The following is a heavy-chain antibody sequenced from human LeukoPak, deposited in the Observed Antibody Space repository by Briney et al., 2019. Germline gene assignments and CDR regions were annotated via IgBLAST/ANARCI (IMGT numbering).Heavy chain of an antibody. V-gene: IGHV3-73*01. CDR1: GFTFSGSA. Sequence: GGSLKLSCAASGFTFSGSAMHWVRQASGRGLEWVGRIRTKTNNYATAYAASVNGRFTVSRDDSKNTAYPQMNSLRTEDTAIYYCMSMSVQNCFGDCYGRSWGQGTLVTVS. CDR3: MSMSVQNCFGDCYGRS. D-gene: IGHD2-21*01. CDR2: IRTKTNNYAT. J-gene: IGHJ4*02.